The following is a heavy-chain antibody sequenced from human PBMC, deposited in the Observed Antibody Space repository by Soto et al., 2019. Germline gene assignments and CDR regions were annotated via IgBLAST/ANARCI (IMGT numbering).Heavy chain of an antibody. Sequence: QVQLVESVGGVVQPGRSLRLSCAASGFTFSSYGMHWVCQAPGKGLEWVAVILSDGNNKFYADSVKGRFTISRANSKNTRYLQMDSLRVEDTAVYYCAKGRGNYWAIDSWGQGTLVTVSS. J-gene: IGHJ4*02. D-gene: IGHD1-7*01. V-gene: IGHV3-30*18. CDR3: AKGRGNYWAIDS. CDR2: ILSDGNNK. CDR1: GFTFSSYG.